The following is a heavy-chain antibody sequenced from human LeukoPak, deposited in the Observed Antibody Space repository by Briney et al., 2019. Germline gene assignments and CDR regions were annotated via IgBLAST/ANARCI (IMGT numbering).Heavy chain of an antibody. D-gene: IGHD3-9*01. CDR3: ARHVWLQPFDY. J-gene: IGHJ4*02. CDR2: INHSGST. CDR1: GYSISSNHW. V-gene: IGHV4-38-2*01. Sequence: SETLSLTCAVSGYSISSNHWWGWIRQPPGKGLEWIGEINHSGSTNYNPSLKSRVTISVDTSKNQLSLKLSSVTAADTAVYYCARHVWLQPFDYWGQGTLVTVSS.